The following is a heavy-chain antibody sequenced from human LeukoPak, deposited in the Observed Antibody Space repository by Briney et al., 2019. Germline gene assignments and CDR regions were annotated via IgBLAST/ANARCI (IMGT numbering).Heavy chain of an antibody. D-gene: IGHD3-10*01. CDR2: IYYSGST. CDR3: ARAESSKGYYYGSGTYYGMDV. J-gene: IGHJ6*02. Sequence: SETLSLTCTVSGGSISSSSYYWGWIRQPPGKGLEWIGSIYYSGSTYYNPSLKSRVTISVDTSKNQFSLKLSSVTAADTAVYYCARAESSKGYYYGSGTYYGMDVWGQGTTVTVSS. V-gene: IGHV4-39*07. CDR1: GGSISSSSYY.